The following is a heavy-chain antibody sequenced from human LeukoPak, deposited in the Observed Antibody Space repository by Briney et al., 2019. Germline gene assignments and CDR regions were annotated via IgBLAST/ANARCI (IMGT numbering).Heavy chain of an antibody. CDR2: IHYSGST. CDR1: NGSITSYY. J-gene: IGHJ3*02. D-gene: IGHD6-6*01. Sequence: SETLSLTCNVSNGSITSYYWGWVRQPPGKGLEFIGYIHYSGSTNYNPSLKIRVAISAEKSKNQFSLKLSSVTAADTALYFCVKSIASRGEIVFDIWGQGTMVTVSS. CDR3: VKSIASRGEIVFDI. V-gene: IGHV4-59*01.